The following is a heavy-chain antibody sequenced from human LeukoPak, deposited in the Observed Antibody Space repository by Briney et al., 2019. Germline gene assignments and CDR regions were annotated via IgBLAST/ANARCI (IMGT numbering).Heavy chain of an antibody. V-gene: IGHV1-2*02. CDR1: GYTFTGYY. J-gene: IGHJ4*02. D-gene: IGHD3-10*01. Sequence: ASVKVSCKASGYTFTGYYMHWVRQAPGQGLEWMGWINPNSGGTNYAQKFQGRVTITADKSTSTAYMELSSLRSEDTAVYYCARGRVANYYGSGSYSWGFDYWGQGTLVTVSS. CDR2: INPNSGGT. CDR3: ARGRVANYYGSGSYSWGFDY.